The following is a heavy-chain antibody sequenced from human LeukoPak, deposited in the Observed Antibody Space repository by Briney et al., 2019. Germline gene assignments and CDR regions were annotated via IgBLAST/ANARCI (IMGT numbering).Heavy chain of an antibody. V-gene: IGHV1-46*01. J-gene: IGHJ4*02. CDR1: GYTFTTYY. Sequence: ASVKVSCKASGYTFTTYYMHWVRQAPGQGLEWMGVINPSGGSTIYAQRFQGRVTMTGDTSTSTIYMEPSSLRSEDTAVYYCARAGITGTTAYWGQGTLVTVSS. D-gene: IGHD1-7*01. CDR3: ARAGITGTTAY. CDR2: INPSGGST.